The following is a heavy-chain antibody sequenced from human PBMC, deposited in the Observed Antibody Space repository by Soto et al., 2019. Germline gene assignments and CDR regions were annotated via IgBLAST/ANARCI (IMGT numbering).Heavy chain of an antibody. Sequence: SETLSLTCPVSGGSISSYYLSWIRQPPGKGLEWIGYIYYSGSTNYNPSLKSRVTISVDTSKNQFSLKLSSVTAADTAVYYCARGHSSGWIDAFDIWGQGTMVTVSS. CDR2: IYYSGST. D-gene: IGHD6-19*01. CDR1: GGSISSYY. CDR3: ARGHSSGWIDAFDI. V-gene: IGHV4-59*01. J-gene: IGHJ3*02.